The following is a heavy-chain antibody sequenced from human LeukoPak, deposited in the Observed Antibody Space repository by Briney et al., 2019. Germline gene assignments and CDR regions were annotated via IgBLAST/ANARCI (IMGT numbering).Heavy chain of an antibody. D-gene: IGHD1-26*01. CDR2: TTGRGDNT. V-gene: IGHV3-23*01. CDR3: TRDLTEYVGASAD. CDR1: GFFFSDSA. Sequence: GGSLRLSCAASGFFFSDSAMAWVRQAPGKGLEWVSTTTGRGDNTHYADSVKGRFTFSRHNSKNTLYLQMNSLAVDDTAVYYCTRDLTEYVGASADWGQGTLVTVSS. J-gene: IGHJ4*02.